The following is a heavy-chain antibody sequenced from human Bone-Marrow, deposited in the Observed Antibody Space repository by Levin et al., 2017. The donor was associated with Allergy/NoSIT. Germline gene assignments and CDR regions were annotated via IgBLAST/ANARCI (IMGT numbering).Heavy chain of an antibody. CDR2: ISYDGSNK. Sequence: LSLTCAASGFTFSSYGMHWVRQAPGKGLEWVAVISYDGSNKYYADSVKGRFTISRDNSKNTLYLQMNSLRAEDTAVYYCAKDDARYCSGGSCYFIDYWGQGTLVTVSS. CDR1: GFTFSSYG. J-gene: IGHJ4*02. CDR3: AKDDARYCSGGSCYFIDY. D-gene: IGHD2-15*01. V-gene: IGHV3-30*18.